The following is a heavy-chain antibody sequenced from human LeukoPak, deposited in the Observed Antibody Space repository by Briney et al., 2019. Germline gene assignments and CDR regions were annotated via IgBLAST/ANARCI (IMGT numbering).Heavy chain of an antibody. CDR3: ARAQDVLRYFDWFDP. J-gene: IGHJ5*02. CDR1: GGSISSGDYY. Sequence: PSETLSLTCTVSGGSISSGDYYWSWIRQPPGKGLEWIGYIYYSGSTYYNPSLKSRVTISVDTSKNQFSLKLSSVTAADTAVYYCARAQDVLRYFDWFDPWGQGTLVTVSS. D-gene: IGHD3-9*01. CDR2: IYYSGST. V-gene: IGHV4-30-4*01.